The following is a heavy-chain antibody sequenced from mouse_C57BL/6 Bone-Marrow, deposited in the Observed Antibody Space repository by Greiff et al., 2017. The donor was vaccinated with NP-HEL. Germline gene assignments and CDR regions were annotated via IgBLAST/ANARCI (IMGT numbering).Heavy chain of an antibody. D-gene: IGHD1-1*01. CDR2: IYPGDGDT. Sequence: VHLVESGPELVKPGASVKISCKASGYAFSSSWMNWVKQRPGKGLEWIGRIYPGDGDTNYNGKFKGKATLTADKSSSTAYMQLSSLTSEDSAVYFCARWYYGSSPYYFDYWGQGTTLTVSS. V-gene: IGHV1-82*01. CDR1: GYAFSSSW. CDR3: ARWYYGSSPYYFDY. J-gene: IGHJ2*01.